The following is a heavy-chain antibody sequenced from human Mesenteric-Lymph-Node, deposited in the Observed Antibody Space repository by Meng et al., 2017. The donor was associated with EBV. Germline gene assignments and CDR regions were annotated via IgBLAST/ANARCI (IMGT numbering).Heavy chain of an antibody. CDR3: ANGSGSYSPYYFDY. J-gene: IGHJ4*02. D-gene: IGHD3-10*01. CDR2: IIPIFGTA. Sequence: QAQLVQSGAGVKKPGYSVKVSCKASGGTFSSYAISWVRQASGQGLEWMGGIIPIFGTANYAQKFQGRVTITADESTSAAYMELSSLRSEDTAVYYCANGSGSYSPYYFDYWGQGTLVTVSS. V-gene: IGHV1-69*01. CDR1: GGTFSSYA.